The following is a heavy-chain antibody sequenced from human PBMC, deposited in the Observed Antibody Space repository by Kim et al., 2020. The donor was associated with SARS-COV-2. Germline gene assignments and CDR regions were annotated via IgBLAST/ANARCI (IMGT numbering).Heavy chain of an antibody. CDR2: INAGNGKT. Sequence: ASVKVSCKASGYTFTGFFMHWVRQAPGQGLEWMGWINAGNGKTKYSEKFQGRLTIIRDASATTAYMDLSSLTSEDTAMYYCARDAYDSGNTYYQHWGQGTLVTVSS. J-gene: IGHJ1*01. V-gene: IGHV1-3*01. D-gene: IGHD3-10*01. CDR1: GYTFTGFF. CDR3: ARDAYDSGNTYYQH.